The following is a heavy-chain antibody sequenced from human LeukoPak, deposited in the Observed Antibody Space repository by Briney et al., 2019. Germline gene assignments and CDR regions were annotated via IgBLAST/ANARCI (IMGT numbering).Heavy chain of an antibody. V-gene: IGHV3-30-3*01. CDR1: GFTFSSYA. CDR3: AKVHYGSGSYYSY. J-gene: IGHJ4*02. D-gene: IGHD3-10*01. Sequence: GGSLRLSCAASGFTFSSYAMHWVRQAPGKGLEWVAVISYDGSNKYYADSVKGRFTISRDNSKNTLYLQMNSLRAEDTAVYYCAKVHYGSGSYYSYWGQGTLVTVSS. CDR2: ISYDGSNK.